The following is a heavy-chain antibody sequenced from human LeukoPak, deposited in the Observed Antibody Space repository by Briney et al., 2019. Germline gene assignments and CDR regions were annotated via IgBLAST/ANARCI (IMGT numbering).Heavy chain of an antibody. CDR2: IYSGEST. CDR1: GFTVSTNY. V-gene: IGHV3-53*01. D-gene: IGHD2-21*01. J-gene: IGHJ2*01. CDR3: ARLGDHCHWYFDL. Sequence: GGSLRLSCAASGFTVSTNYISWVRQAPGKGLEWISIIYSGESTYYADSVEGRFIVSRDISKNTVYLQMNSLRVDDTAVYSCARLGDHCHWYFDLWGRGTLVTVSS.